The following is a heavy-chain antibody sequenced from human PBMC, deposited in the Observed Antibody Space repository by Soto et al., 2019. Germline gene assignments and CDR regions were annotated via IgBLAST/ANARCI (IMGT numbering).Heavy chain of an antibody. J-gene: IGHJ6*02. V-gene: IGHV3-11*01. CDR3: ARENGHPGHNYAMDV. D-gene: IGHD2-8*01. Sequence: GGSLRLSCAASGFSFSDSYMSWIRQAPGKGLEWVSYVSFSGDVTRYSDSVEGRFTVSRDNAKKSPYLQMNSLRVEDTAVYYCARENGHPGHNYAMDVWGQGTTVTVSS. CDR2: VSFSGDVT. CDR1: GFSFSDSY.